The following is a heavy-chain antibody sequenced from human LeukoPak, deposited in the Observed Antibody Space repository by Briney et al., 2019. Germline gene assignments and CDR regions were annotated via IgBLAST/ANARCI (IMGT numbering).Heavy chain of an antibody. D-gene: IGHD6-19*01. Sequence: ASVKVSCKASGGTFSSYAISWVRQAPGQGLEWMGGIIPIFGTANYAQKFQGRVTITADKSTSTAYMELSSLRSEDTAVYYCARSLRRAVTMDVWGKGTTVTVSS. CDR2: IIPIFGTA. CDR3: ARSLRRAVTMDV. J-gene: IGHJ6*04. CDR1: GGTFSSYA. V-gene: IGHV1-69*06.